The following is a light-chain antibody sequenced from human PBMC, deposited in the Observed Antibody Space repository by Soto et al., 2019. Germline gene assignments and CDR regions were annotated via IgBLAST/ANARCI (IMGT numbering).Light chain of an antibody. Sequence: DIQLTQSPSFLSASVGDRVTITCRASQGISSYLAWYQQKPGKAPKLLIYAASTLQSGVPSRFSGSRPGTEFTLTISSLQPEDFANYYCQPLNSYPFTVGPGTKVDIK. CDR1: QGISSY. J-gene: IGKJ3*01. CDR2: AAS. CDR3: QPLNSYPFT. V-gene: IGKV1-9*01.